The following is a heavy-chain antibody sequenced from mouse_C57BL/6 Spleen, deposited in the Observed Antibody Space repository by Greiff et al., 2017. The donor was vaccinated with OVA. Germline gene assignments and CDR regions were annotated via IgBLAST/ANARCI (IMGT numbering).Heavy chain of an antibody. D-gene: IGHD1-3*01. CDR1: GFSLSTFGMG. Sequence: QVQLKESGPGILQPSKTLSLTCSFSGFSLSTFGMGVGWIRQPSGKGLEWLAHIWWDDDKYYNPALKSRLTISKDTSKHQVFLKIANVDTADTATYYCARIEAQGREYYFDYWGQGTTLTVSS. V-gene: IGHV8-8*01. J-gene: IGHJ2*01. CDR2: IWWDDDK. CDR3: ARIEAQGREYYFDY.